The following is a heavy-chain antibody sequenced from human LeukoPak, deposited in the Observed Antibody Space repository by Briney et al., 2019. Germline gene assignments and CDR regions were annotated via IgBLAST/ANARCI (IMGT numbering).Heavy chain of an antibody. CDR1: GFTFNMFA. J-gene: IGHJ4*02. D-gene: IGHD3-3*01. CDR3: AKEYYDFWSGQDL. V-gene: IGHV3-21*01. Sequence: PGGSLRLSCTASGFTFNMFAMNWVRQAPGKGLEWVSSISSSGEYIYNADSVKGRFTISRDNSKNTLYLQMNSLRAEDTAVYYCAKEYYDFWSGQDLWGQGTLVTVSS. CDR2: ISSSGEYI.